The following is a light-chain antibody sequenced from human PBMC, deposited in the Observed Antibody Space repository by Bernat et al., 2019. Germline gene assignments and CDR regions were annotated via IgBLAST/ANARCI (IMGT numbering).Light chain of an antibody. Sequence: IVLTQSPLSLPVTPGESATLSCRSSQSLLHHNEYNYLDWYVQKPGQSPRLLIFLASSRASGVPNRFTGSGSGTDFTLTITRVEPEDVGVYFCVQTLHLPLTFGGGTRVEIK. V-gene: IGKV2-28*01. J-gene: IGKJ4*01. CDR3: VQTLHLPLT. CDR2: LAS. CDR1: QSLLHHNEYNY.